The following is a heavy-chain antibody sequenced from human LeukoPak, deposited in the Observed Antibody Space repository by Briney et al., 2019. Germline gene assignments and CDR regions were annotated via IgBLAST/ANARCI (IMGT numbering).Heavy chain of an antibody. V-gene: IGHV5-51*01. CDR1: GYSFTSYW. Sequence: PGESLKISCKASGYSFTSYWIAWVRHIPGKGLEWMGIINPADSDTRYSLSIQGQVTISADRSISTAYLQWSSLKASDTAIYYCARGEGGYNYAFWGQGTLVSVPS. J-gene: IGHJ4*02. CDR2: INPADSDT. D-gene: IGHD5-24*01. CDR3: ARGEGGYNYAF.